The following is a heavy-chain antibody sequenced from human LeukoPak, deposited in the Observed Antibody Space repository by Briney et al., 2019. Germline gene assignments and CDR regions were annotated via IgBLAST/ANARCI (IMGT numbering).Heavy chain of an antibody. CDR2: IYDSGST. V-gene: IGHV4-59*01. Sequence: SETLSLTCTVSGGSISSYYWSWMRQPPGKGLEGIGYIYDSGSTNYNPSLKSRATLSVDTSKNQFSLKLSSVTAADTAVYYCACLTTADAFDIWGQGTMVTVSS. J-gene: IGHJ3*02. CDR1: GGSISSYY. D-gene: IGHD3-22*01. CDR3: ACLTTADAFDI.